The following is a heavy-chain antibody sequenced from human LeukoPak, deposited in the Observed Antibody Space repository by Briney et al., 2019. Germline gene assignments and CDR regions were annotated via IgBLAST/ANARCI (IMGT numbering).Heavy chain of an antibody. CDR1: GFTFGDYA. V-gene: IGHV3-49*04. CDR3: TRVKMYWETGTDFDY. D-gene: IGHD1-1*01. Sequence: GGSLRLSCTASGFTFGDYAMSWVRQAPGKGLEWVGFIRSKAYGGTTEYAASVKGRFTISRDDSKSIAYLQMNSLKTEDTAVYYCTRVKMYWETGTDFDYWGQGTLVTVSS. J-gene: IGHJ4*02. CDR2: IRSKAYGGTT.